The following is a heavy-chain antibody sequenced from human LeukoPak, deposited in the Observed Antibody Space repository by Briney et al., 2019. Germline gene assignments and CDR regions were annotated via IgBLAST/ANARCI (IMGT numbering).Heavy chain of an antibody. J-gene: IGHJ4*02. CDR3: ARVSRLAKVIDY. D-gene: IGHD4-17*01. Sequence: PSQTLPLTCTVSGGSISSYYWSWIRQPPGKGLKWIGNIYYSGYTTYSPSLRSRVTISVDTSKNQFSLKLSSVTAADTAVYYCARVSRLAKVIDYWGQGTLVTVSS. V-gene: IGHV4-59*01. CDR2: IYYSGYT. CDR1: GGSISSYY.